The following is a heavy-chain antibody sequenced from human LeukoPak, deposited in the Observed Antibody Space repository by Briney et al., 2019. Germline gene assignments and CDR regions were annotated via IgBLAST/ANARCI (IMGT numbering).Heavy chain of an antibody. CDR1: GASISSYY. CDR2: IYYSGIP. D-gene: IGHD3-22*01. CDR3: ARVLLSSGYST. Sequence: SETLSLTCSVSGASISSYYYNWIRQSPGKGLEWMGYIYYSGIPNYNPSLKSRVTMSLDTSKNQFCRILSSVTAADTAVYYCARVLLSSGYSTWGQGTLVTVSS. V-gene: IGHV4-59*01. J-gene: IGHJ5*02.